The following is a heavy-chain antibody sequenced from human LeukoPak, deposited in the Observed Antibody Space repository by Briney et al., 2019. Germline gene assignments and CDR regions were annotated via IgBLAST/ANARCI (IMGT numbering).Heavy chain of an antibody. D-gene: IGHD3-10*01. V-gene: IGHV3-23*01. CDR3: ARGFGELFY. Sequence: GGSLRLSCAASGFTFSSYAMSWVRQAPGKGLEWVSAISGSGGSIYYADSVKGRFTISRNNSKNTLYLQMNSLRAEDTAVYYCARGFGELFYWGQGTLVTVSS. CDR1: GFTFSSYA. J-gene: IGHJ4*02. CDR2: ISGSGGSI.